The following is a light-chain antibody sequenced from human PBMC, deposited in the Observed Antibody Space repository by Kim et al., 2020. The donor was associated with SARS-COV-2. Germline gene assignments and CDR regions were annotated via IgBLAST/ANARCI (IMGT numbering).Light chain of an antibody. CDR1: QGISSA. CDR3: QQFLNFPLT. CDR2: DAS. V-gene: IGKV1D-13*01. Sequence: AIQLTQAPSSLSASVGDRVTITCRASQGISSALAWYQQKPGRAPKLLIHDASSLESGVPSRFSGSGSGTEFTLTISSLQPDDFATYYCQQFLNFPLTFGGGTKVDIK. J-gene: IGKJ4*01.